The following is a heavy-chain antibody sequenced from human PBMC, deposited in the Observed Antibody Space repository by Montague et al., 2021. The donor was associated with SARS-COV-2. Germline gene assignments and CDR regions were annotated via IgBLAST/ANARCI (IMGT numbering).Heavy chain of an antibody. J-gene: IGHJ6*02. V-gene: IGHV4-34*01. D-gene: IGHD2-2*01. CDR1: GGSFSGYY. Sequence: SETLSLTCAVYGGSFSGYYWSWIRQPPGKGLEWIGEINHSGSTNYNPSXXSRVTISVDTSKNQFSLKLSSVTAADTAVYYCTRAGYQVLWSDYYYYGMDVWGQGTTVTVSS. CDR3: TRAGYQVLWSDYYYYGMDV. CDR2: INHSGST.